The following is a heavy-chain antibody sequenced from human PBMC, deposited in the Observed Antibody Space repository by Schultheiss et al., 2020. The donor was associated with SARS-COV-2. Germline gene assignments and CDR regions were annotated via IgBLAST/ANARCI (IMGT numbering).Heavy chain of an antibody. V-gene: IGHV3-13*01. CDR3: ARGPNFAYNWNYVEYYFDY. CDR2: IGTAGDT. D-gene: IGHD1-7*01. Sequence: GGSLRLSCAASGFTFSSYWMHWVRQAPGKGLVWVSAIGTAGDTYYPGSVKGRFTISRDNAKNSLYLQMNSLRAEDTAVYYCARGPNFAYNWNYVEYYFDYWGQGTLVTVSS. CDR1: GFTFSSYW. J-gene: IGHJ4*02.